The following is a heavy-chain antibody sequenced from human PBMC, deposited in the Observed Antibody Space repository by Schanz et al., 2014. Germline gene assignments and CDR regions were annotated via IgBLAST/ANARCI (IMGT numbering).Heavy chain of an antibody. CDR2: ISHSGGSK. D-gene: IGHD6-13*01. CDR3: AREQIMAAAGLVDY. V-gene: IGHV3-23*04. CDR1: GFTFNSYA. J-gene: IGHJ4*01. Sequence: EVQLVESGGYLVQPGGSLRLSCAASGFTFNSYAMTWVRQAPGKGLEWVSSISHSGGSKYYADSVKGRFTISRDNAKNSLYLQMNSLRAEDTAVYYCAREQIMAAAGLVDYWGHGTLVTVSS.